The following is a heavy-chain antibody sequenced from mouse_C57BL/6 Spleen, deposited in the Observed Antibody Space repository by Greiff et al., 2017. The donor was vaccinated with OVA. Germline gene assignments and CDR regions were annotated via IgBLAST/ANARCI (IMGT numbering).Heavy chain of an antibody. CDR2: ISSGGSYT. Sequence: EVQGVESGGDLVKPGGSLKLSCAASGFTFSSYGMSWVRQTPDKRLEWVATISSGGSYTYYPDSVKGRFTISRDNAKNTLYLQMSSLKSEDTAMYYCARQNDGYYVGYWGQGTTLTVSS. D-gene: IGHD2-3*01. V-gene: IGHV5-6*01. J-gene: IGHJ2*01. CDR3: ARQNDGYYVGY. CDR1: GFTFSSYG.